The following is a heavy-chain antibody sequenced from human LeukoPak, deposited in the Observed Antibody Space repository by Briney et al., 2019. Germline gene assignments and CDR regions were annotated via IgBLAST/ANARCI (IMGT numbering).Heavy chain of an antibody. CDR1: GGSISSYY. Sequence: SETLSLTCTVSGGSISSYYWSWIRQPPGKGLEWIGYIYYGGSTNYNPSLKSRVTISVDTSKNQFSLKLSSVTAADTAVYYCARYLEMATIRDFTYYFDYWGQGTLVTVSS. CDR3: ARYLEMATIRDFTYYFDY. D-gene: IGHD5-24*01. CDR2: IYYGGST. V-gene: IGHV4-59*01. J-gene: IGHJ4*02.